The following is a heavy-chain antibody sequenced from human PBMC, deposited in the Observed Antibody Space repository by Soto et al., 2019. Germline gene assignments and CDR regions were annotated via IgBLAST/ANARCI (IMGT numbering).Heavy chain of an antibody. D-gene: IGHD2-15*01. CDR3: ARHLPHPRGAPDL. J-gene: IGHJ3*01. CDR2: ISGSGGTT. CDR1: GFPFNNYA. V-gene: IGHV3-23*01. Sequence: GGSLRLSCLVPGFPFNNYAMSWVRQAPGKGLEWVSAISGSGGTTYYADSVKGRFTISRDNSKNTLYLQMNSLRAEDTAVYYCARHLPHPRGAPDLWGQGTMVNVS.